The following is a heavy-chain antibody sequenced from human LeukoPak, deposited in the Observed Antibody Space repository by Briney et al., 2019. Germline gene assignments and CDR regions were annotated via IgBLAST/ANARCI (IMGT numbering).Heavy chain of an antibody. CDR2: ISYTGNT. CDR3: TRDRRDGYNYVDL. CDR1: GGSISSSSYY. D-gene: IGHD5-24*01. Sequence: TSETLSLTCTVSGGSISSSSYYWGWIRQPPGKGLEWIGYISYTGNTEYNPSLKSRVTISVDTSKSQLTLKLSSVTAADTAVYFCTRDRRDGYNYVDLWGQGTLVTVSS. J-gene: IGHJ5*02. V-gene: IGHV4-61*01.